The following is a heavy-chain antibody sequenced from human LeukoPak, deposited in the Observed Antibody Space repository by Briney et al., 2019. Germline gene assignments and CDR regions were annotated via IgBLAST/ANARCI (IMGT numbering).Heavy chain of an antibody. CDR1: GFTFSNYW. CDR2: IRQDGSAQ. CDR3: ATETYFRFEY. J-gene: IGHJ4*01. V-gene: IGHV3-7*04. Sequence: GGSLRLSCLASGFTFSNYWMTWVRQAPGKGLEWVANIRQDGSAQYYVDSVKGLFTISRDNAKNSLFLQMNSLRAEDTAVYYCATETYFRFEYWGQGTLVTVS. D-gene: IGHD2/OR15-2a*01.